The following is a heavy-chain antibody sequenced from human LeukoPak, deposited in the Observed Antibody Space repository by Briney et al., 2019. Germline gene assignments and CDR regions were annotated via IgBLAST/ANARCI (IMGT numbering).Heavy chain of an antibody. V-gene: IGHV1-2*02. D-gene: IGHD2-2*01. Sequence: SVKVSCKASGYTFTGCYMHWVRQAPGQGLEWMGWINPNSGGTNYAQKFQGRVTMTRDASISTAYMELSRLRSDDTAVYYCARGFVAATMDYGYWGQGTLVTVSS. CDR2: INPNSGGT. J-gene: IGHJ4*02. CDR3: ARGFVAATMDYGY. CDR1: GYTFTGCY.